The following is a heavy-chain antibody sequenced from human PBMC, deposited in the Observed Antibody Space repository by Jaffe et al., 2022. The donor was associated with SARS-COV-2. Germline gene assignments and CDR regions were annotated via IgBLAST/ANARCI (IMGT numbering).Heavy chain of an antibody. Sequence: QVQLVESGGGVVQPGRSLRLSCAASGFTFSSYGMHWVRQAPGKGLEWVAVISYDGSNKYYADSVKGRFTISRDNSKNTLYLQMNSLRAEDTAVYYCAKDFGSVADPNWFDPWGQGTLVTVSS. CDR2: ISYDGSNK. CDR1: GFTFSSYG. D-gene: IGHD6-19*01. J-gene: IGHJ5*02. V-gene: IGHV3-30*18. CDR3: AKDFGSVADPNWFDP.